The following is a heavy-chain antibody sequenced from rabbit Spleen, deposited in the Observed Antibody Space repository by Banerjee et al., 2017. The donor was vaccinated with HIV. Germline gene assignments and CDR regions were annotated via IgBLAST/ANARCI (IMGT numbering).Heavy chain of an antibody. Sequence: QEQLVESGGGLVQPEGSLTLTCTASGFDFSSNAMCWVRQAPGKGLEWIGYIYAGSSGSTYYASWAKGRFTISKTSSTTVTLQMTSLTAADTATYFCAGDRYAGRGYFRLWGPGTLVTVS. V-gene: IGHV1S45*01. CDR1: GFDFSSNA. CDR2: IYAGSSGST. CDR3: AGDRYAGRGYFRL. J-gene: IGHJ4*01. D-gene: IGHD4-2*01.